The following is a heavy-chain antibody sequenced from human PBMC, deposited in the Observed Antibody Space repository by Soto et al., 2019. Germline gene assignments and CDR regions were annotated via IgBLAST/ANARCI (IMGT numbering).Heavy chain of an antibody. Sequence: EVQLLESGGGLVQPGGSLRLSCAASGFTFSSYAMSWVRQAPGKGLEWVSTISGSGGSTYYADSVKGRFTIYRDISSTTLYLEMNSLRTEDMALYYCAKESKGGSGYGGWLAPWGQGTLVTVSS. CDR3: AKESKGGSGYGGWLAP. CDR1: GFTFSSYA. V-gene: IGHV3-23*01. J-gene: IGHJ5*02. CDR2: ISGSGGST. D-gene: IGHD3-3*01.